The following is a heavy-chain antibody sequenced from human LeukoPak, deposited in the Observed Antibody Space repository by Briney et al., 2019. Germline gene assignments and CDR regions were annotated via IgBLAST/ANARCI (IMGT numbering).Heavy chain of an antibody. CDR1: GYGFTSYW. CDR2: IYPGDSGT. V-gene: IGHV5-51*01. D-gene: IGHD1-26*01. CDR3: ARTGPYSGSYYVDY. J-gene: IGHJ4*02. Sequence: VESLKISFKGSGYGFTSYWIGWVRQMPGKGLEWMGIIYPGDSGTRYSPSFQGQVTISADKSISTAYLQWSSLKASDTAMYYCARTGPYSGSYYVDYWGQGTLVTVSS.